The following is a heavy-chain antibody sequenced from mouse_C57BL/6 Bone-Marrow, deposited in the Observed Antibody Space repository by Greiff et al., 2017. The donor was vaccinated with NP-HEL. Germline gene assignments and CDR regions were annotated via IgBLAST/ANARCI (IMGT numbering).Heavy chain of an antibody. CDR3: ARKFNWQHAWFAY. CDR2: IWSGGST. J-gene: IGHJ3*01. CDR1: GFSLTSYG. Sequence: QVQLKESGPGLVQPSQSLSITCTVSGFSLTSYGVHWVRQSPGKGLEWLGVIWSGGSTDYNAAFISRLSISKDNSKSQVFFKMNSLQADDTAIYYCARKFNWQHAWFAYWGQGTLVTVSA. D-gene: IGHD4-1*02. V-gene: IGHV2-2*01.